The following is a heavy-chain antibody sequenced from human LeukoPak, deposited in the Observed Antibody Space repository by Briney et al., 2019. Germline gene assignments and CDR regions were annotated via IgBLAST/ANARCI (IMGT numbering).Heavy chain of an antibody. Sequence: SETLSLTCTVSGGSIRSGSYYWSWIRPPAGKGLEWIGRIYTSGSTNYNPSLKSRVTISVDTSKNQFSLKLSSGTAADTAVYYCARGVVPAAIGAFDIWGQGTMVTVSS. V-gene: IGHV4-61*02. CDR2: IYTSGST. CDR1: GGSIRSGSYY. D-gene: IGHD2-2*01. J-gene: IGHJ3*02. CDR3: ARGVVPAAIGAFDI.